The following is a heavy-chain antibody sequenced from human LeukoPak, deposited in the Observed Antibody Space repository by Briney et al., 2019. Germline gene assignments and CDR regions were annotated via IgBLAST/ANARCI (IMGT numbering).Heavy chain of an antibody. CDR1: GGSFSGYY. D-gene: IGHD3-22*01. Sequence: SETLSLTCAVYGGSFSGYYWSWIRQPPGKGLEWIGEINHSGSTNYNPSLKSRVTISVDTSKNQFSLKLSSVTAADTAVYYCARGGYYYDSSGYYSPFYYWGQGTLVTVSS. CDR3: ARGGYYYDSSGYYSPFYY. J-gene: IGHJ4*02. V-gene: IGHV4-34*01. CDR2: INHSGST.